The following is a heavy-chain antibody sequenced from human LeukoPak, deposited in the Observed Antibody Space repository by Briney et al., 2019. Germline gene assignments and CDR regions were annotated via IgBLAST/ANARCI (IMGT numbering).Heavy chain of an antibody. CDR1: GFTFSSYS. CDR3: AREKGPQNFDY. CDR2: ISSSSSYI. J-gene: IGHJ4*02. V-gene: IGHV3-21*01. Sequence: GGSLRLSCAASGFTFSSYSMNWVRQAPGKGLEWVSSISSSSSYIYYADSVKGRFTISRDNAKNSLYLQMNSLRAEDTAVYYCAREKGPQNFDYWGQGTLVTVSS.